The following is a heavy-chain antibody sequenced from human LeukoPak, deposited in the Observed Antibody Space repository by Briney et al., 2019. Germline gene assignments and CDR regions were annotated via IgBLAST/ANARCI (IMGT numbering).Heavy chain of an antibody. CDR1: GFTFSSYA. CDR2: VSYDGSNE. CDR3: ARDQIDCSSASCSYYYYYYMDV. V-gene: IGHV3-30-3*01. Sequence: GGSLRLSCAASGFTFSSYAMHWVRQAPGKGLEWVAVVSYDGSNEYYADSVKGRFTISRDNSENTLYLQMNSLRAEDTALYYCARDQIDCSSASCSYYYYYYMDVWGKGTTVTLSS. D-gene: IGHD2-2*01. J-gene: IGHJ6*03.